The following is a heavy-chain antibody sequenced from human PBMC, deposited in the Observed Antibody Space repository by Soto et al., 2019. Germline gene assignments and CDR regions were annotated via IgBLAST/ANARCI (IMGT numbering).Heavy chain of an antibody. CDR2: IQYNGNT. V-gene: IGHV4-61*01. D-gene: IGHD6-19*01. Sequence: SETLSLTCTVSGVSISSVSISSNYWSWIRQPPGKGLEWIGSIQYNGNTNYSPSLKSRLTISIDTSKKQFSLHLSSVTAADTAVYYCARIPYNSASFENWGHGTLVTVSS. CDR3: ARIPYNSASFEN. J-gene: IGHJ4*01. CDR1: GVSISSVSISSNY.